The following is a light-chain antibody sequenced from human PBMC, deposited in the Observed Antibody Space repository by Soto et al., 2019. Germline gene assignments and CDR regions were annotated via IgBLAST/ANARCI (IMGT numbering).Light chain of an antibody. J-gene: IGKJ1*01. Sequence: DIHITHSTSTLSSSLVDRVTITCRASQSISSWLAWYQQRPGKAPKLLIYDASSLESGVPSRFSGSGSGTEFTLTISSLQPDDFATYYCQQYNSYAWTFAQGTKVDI. CDR3: QQYNSYAWT. CDR2: DAS. V-gene: IGKV1-5*01. CDR1: QSISSW.